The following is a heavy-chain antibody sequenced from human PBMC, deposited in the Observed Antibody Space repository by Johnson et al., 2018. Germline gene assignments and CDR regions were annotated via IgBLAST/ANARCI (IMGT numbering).Heavy chain of an antibody. J-gene: IGHJ4*02. CDR1: GGSFSGYY. CDR2: INHSGST. CDR3: AGGPQYGEGPSD. D-gene: IGHD4/OR15-4a*01. V-gene: IGHV4-34*01. Sequence: QVQLQQWGAGLLKPSETLSLTCAVYGGSFSGYYWSWIRQPPGKGLEWIGEINHSGSTNYNPSLKSRVTISVDTSKNQFSLKLTSVTAADTAVYYCAGGPQYGEGPSDWGQGSLVTVSS.